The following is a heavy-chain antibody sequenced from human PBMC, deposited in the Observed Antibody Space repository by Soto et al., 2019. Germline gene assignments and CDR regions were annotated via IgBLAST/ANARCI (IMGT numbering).Heavy chain of an antibody. J-gene: IGHJ4*02. CDR1: GLTFSTYA. Sequence: SLRLSCAASGLTFSTYAMSWVRQAPGKGLEWVSGVRGSGGSTSYADSVKGRFTISRDNSKNTLYLQINSLRAEDTAVYYCAKHKRDQLLCLKDYWGQGTLVTVSS. CDR2: VRGSGGST. D-gene: IGHD2-2*01. CDR3: AKHKRDQLLCLKDY. V-gene: IGHV3-23*01.